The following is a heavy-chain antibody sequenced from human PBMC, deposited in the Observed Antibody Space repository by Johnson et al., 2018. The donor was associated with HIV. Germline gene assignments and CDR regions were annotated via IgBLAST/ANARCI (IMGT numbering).Heavy chain of an antibody. J-gene: IGHJ3*02. CDR3: ARWVMVRGREGVEM. CDR1: GFTVSSNY. CDR2: IYSGGTT. D-gene: IGHD3-10*01. V-gene: IGHV3-66*01. Sequence: MQLVESGGGLVQPGGSLRLSCAASGFTVSSNYMSWVRQAPGKGLEWVSVIYSGGTTYYADSVKGRFTISSDTSKNTLYLQMNSLRAEDTAVYYCARWVMVRGREGVEMWGQGTMVTVAS.